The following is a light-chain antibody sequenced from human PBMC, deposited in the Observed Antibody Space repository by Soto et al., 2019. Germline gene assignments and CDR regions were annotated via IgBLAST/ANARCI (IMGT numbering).Light chain of an antibody. J-gene: IGKJ4*01. CDR1: QSIGTS. CDR3: QQYKSYPVT. Sequence: DIQKTQSPSTVSPSAGDRVTITCRASQSIGTSLAWYQQKPGKAPDVLIYKASTLETGVPSRFSGSGSGTEFTLTITSLQPDDFATYCCQQYKSYPVTFGGGTKLEIK. CDR2: KAS. V-gene: IGKV1-5*03.